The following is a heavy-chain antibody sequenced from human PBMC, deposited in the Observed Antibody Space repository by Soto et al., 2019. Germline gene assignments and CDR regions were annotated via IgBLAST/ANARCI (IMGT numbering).Heavy chain of an antibody. CDR2: ISGSGGST. Sequence: GGPLILSCAASGFTFSSYAMSWVRQAPGKGLEWVSAISGSGGSTYYADSVKGRFTISRDNSKNTLYLQMNSLRAEDTAVYYYASQGDDGGWFDPWGQGTLVTVSS. CDR3: ASQGDDGGWFDP. J-gene: IGHJ5*02. V-gene: IGHV3-23*01. CDR1: GFTFSSYA. D-gene: IGHD3-16*01.